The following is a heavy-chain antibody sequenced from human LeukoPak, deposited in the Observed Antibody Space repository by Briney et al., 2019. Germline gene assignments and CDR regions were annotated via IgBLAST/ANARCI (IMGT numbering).Heavy chain of an antibody. D-gene: IGHD3-22*01. J-gene: IGHJ4*02. CDR1: GFTFSSYW. CDR3: ARAYYYDSSGYGFDY. V-gene: IGHV3-7*04. CDR2: IKQDGSEK. Sequence: GGSLRLSCAASGFTFSSYWMSWVRQTPGKGLEWVANIKQDGSEKYYVDSVKGRSTISRDNAKNSLYLQMNSLRAEDTAVYYCARAYYYDSSGYGFDYWGQGTLVTVSS.